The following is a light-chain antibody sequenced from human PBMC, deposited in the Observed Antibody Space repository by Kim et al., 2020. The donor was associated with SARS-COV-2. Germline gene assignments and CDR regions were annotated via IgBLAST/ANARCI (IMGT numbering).Light chain of an antibody. V-gene: IGLV2-14*01. CDR1: SSDVGGYNY. CDR2: DVS. J-gene: IGLJ2*01. CDR3: SSYTSSSAVV. Sequence: QSALTQPASVSGSPGQSITISCTGTSSDVGGYNYVSWYQQHPGKAHNLMFYDVSKRPSVVAKRSSCSKSGNTASLIISGLQAEDEADYYCSSYTSSSAVVFGGGTQLTVL.